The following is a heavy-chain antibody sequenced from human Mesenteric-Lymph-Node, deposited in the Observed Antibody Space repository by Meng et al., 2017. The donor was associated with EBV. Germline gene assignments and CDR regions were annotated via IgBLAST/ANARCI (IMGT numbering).Heavy chain of an antibody. J-gene: IGHJ4*02. Sequence: VLLVESGGGLVPPGGSLRLFCAASGFTFSNYWMHWVRQAPGKGLVWVSRIENDGSSTGYADSVKGRFTVSRDNAKNTLYLQMNSLGAEDTAVYYCASHDTSAYLNSWGQGTLVTVSS. CDR2: IENDGSST. D-gene: IGHD3-22*01. CDR1: GFTFSNYW. CDR3: ASHDTSAYLNS. V-gene: IGHV3-74*01.